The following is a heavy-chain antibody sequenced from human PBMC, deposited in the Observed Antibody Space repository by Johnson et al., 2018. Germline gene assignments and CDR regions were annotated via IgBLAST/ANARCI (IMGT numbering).Heavy chain of an antibody. CDR2: INHSGST. CDR1: GGSFSGYY. J-gene: IGHJ1*01. V-gene: IGHV4-34*01. CDR3: AKEGVMEWEYYGPFQY. D-gene: IGHD1-26*01. Sequence: QVQLQQWGAGLLKPSETLSLTCAVYGGSFSGYYWSWIRQPPGKGLEWIGEINHSGSTNYNPSLKSRVTISVDTSKNQFSLKLSSVPAADTAVYYCAKEGVMEWEYYGPFQYWGPGTLVTVSS.